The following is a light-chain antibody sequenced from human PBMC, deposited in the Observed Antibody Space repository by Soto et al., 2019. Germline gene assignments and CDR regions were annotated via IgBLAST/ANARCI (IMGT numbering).Light chain of an antibody. J-gene: IGLJ2*01. CDR2: SNN. CDR3: VAWDDSLNGLV. V-gene: IGLV1-44*01. Sequence: QSVLTQPPSASGTPGQRVTISCSGSNSNIGSNIVNWYQQLPGTAPKLLIHSNNQRPSWVPDRFSGSKSDTSASLAISGRQTEDEADYYCVAWDDSLNGLVFGGGTKLTVL. CDR1: NSNIGSNI.